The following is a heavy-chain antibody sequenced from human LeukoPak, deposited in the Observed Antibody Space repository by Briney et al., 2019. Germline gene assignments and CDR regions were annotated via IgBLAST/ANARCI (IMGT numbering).Heavy chain of an antibody. V-gene: IGHV3-23*01. Sequence: GGSLRLSCAASGFTFSSYATIWVRQAPGKGLDWVSSISDNGDDTYYADSVKGRFTISRDNSDNTLYLQMNSLRADDAAVYYCAKGYYGNYVAVDYWGQGTLVTVSS. CDR1: GFTFSSYA. D-gene: IGHD4-11*01. J-gene: IGHJ4*02. CDR2: ISDNGDDT. CDR3: AKGYYGNYVAVDY.